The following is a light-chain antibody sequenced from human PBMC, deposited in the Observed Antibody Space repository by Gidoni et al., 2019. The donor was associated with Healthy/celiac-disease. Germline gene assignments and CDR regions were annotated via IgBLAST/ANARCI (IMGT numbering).Light chain of an antibody. Sequence: QSVLTQPPSVSGAPGPRVHISFTGSSSNIGAGYDVHWYHQLPGTAPKLLIYGNSNRPSGVPDRFSGSKSGTSASLAITGLQAEDEADYYCQSYDSSLSGVVFGGGTKLTVL. CDR3: QSYDSSLSGVV. V-gene: IGLV1-40*01. J-gene: IGLJ2*01. CDR1: SSNIGAGYD. CDR2: GNS.